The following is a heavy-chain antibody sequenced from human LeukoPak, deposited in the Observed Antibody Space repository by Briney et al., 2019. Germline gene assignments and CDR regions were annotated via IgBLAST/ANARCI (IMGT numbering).Heavy chain of an antibody. CDR1: GFTFSNYA. Sequence: PGGSLRLSCAASGFTFSNYAMSWVRQAPGKGLEWVSAINGSGGNTYNADSVKGRFTISRDNSKNTLYLQMNSLRAEDTAVYHCAKDQYGGNPQYYFDYWGQGTLVTVSS. CDR3: AKDQYGGNPQYYFDY. CDR2: INGSGGNT. V-gene: IGHV3-23*01. J-gene: IGHJ4*02. D-gene: IGHD4-23*01.